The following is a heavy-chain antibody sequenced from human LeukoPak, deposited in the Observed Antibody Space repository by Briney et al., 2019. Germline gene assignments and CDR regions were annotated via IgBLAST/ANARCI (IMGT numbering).Heavy chain of an antibody. V-gene: IGHV4-61*01. J-gene: IGHJ5*02. Sequence: SQTLSLTCTVSGGPVSSGSYYWSWIRHPPGKGLEWLRYIYYRGTTNYNPSLKSRVTVSVATSQNQFSLKLSSVTAADTAVYYCARLTMVRGRLTENWVDPWGKGTLVTVSS. D-gene: IGHD3-10*01. CDR3: ARLTMVRGRLTENWVDP. CDR2: IYYRGTT. CDR1: GGPVSSGSYY.